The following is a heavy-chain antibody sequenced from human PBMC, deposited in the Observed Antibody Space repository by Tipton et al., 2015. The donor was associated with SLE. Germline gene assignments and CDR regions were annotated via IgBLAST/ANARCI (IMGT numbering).Heavy chain of an antibody. V-gene: IGHV4-39*07. J-gene: IGHJ6*02. D-gene: IGHD3-10*01. CDR1: GGSISSGYYY. CDR3: AGGGYGSGAGPYYYYYGMDV. CDR2: IYHSGST. Sequence: TLSLTCTVSGGSISSGYYYWTWIRQPPGKGLEWIGSIYHSGSTYYNPSLKSRVTISVDTSKNQFSLKLSSVTAADTAVYYCAGGGYGSGAGPYYYYYGMDVWGQGTTVTVSS.